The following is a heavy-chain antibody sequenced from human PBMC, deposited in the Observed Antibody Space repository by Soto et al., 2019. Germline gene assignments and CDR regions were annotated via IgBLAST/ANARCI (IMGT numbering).Heavy chain of an antibody. CDR3: ARGGDYKFDY. V-gene: IGHV4-4*02. Sequence: QVQLQESGPGLVKPSGTLSHTCAVSDASITTSYWWSRVRQPPGRGLEWIGEIWHSGSTNYNPSLKSRVTMSVDTSRNQFSLKLNSVTAADTAVYYCARGGDYKFDYLGQGTLVTVAS. CDR2: IWHSGST. D-gene: IGHD4-17*01. CDR1: DASITTSYW. J-gene: IGHJ4*02.